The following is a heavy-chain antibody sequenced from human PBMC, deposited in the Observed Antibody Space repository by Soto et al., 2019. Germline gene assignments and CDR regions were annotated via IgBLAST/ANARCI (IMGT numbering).Heavy chain of an antibody. Sequence: QVQLQESGPRLVKSSETLSLVCSVSGDSIIRSFWGWIWQSPVKGLQYIEYISDSGVTDYDPSLTSRVTSSVDTSKNHFPLKLTSVTAADTAVYYCARGAGDFSGPDSFDIWGQGTMVTVSS. V-gene: IGHV4-59*01. CDR3: ARGAGDFSGPDSFDI. J-gene: IGHJ3*02. CDR1: GDSIIRSF. CDR2: ISDSGVT. D-gene: IGHD3-10*01.